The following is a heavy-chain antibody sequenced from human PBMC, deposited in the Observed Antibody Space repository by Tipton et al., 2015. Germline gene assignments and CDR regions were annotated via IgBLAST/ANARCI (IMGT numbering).Heavy chain of an antibody. CDR3: ARASIIQGYYHDSSRYYLFNS. CDR2: INHVGDT. J-gene: IGHJ1*01. D-gene: IGHD3-22*01. CDR1: GGSITSYY. V-gene: IGHV4-34*01. Sequence: TLSLTCNVSGGSITSYYWSWIRQPPGKGLEWVGEINHVGDTNYNPSLKSRVTISVDTSKSRLSLTLTSVTAADTAVYYCARASIIQGYYHDSSRYYLFNSWGQGTLVTVSS.